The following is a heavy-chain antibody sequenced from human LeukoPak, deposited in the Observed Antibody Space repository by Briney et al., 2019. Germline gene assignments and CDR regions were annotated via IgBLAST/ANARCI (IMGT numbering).Heavy chain of an antibody. CDR2: IYYSGST. Sequence: PSETLSLTCTVSGGSISSNYWSWIRQPPGKGLEWIGYIYYSGSTNYNPSLKSRVTISVDMSKNQFSLKLSSVTAADTAVYYCARDGLSRFDYWGQGTLVTVSS. J-gene: IGHJ4*02. CDR1: GGSISSNY. CDR3: ARDGLSRFDY. D-gene: IGHD2-2*01. V-gene: IGHV4-59*01.